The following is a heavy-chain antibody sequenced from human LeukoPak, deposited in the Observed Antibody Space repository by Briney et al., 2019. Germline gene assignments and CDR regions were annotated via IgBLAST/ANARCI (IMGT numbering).Heavy chain of an antibody. CDR2: ISGSGGST. V-gene: IGHV3-23*01. CDR1: GFTFSSYG. J-gene: IGHJ6*02. D-gene: IGHD3-10*01. Sequence: GGSLRLSCAASGFTFSSYGMHWVRQAPGKGLEWVSAISGSGGSTYYADSVKGRFTISRDNSKNTLYLQMNSLRAEDTAVYYCARVEKAITMVRGVIIRPPYYYYYGMDVWGQGTTVTVSS. CDR3: ARVEKAITMVRGVIIRPPYYYYYGMDV.